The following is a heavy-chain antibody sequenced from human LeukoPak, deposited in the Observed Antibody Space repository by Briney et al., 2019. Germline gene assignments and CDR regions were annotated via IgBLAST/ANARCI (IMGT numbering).Heavy chain of an antibody. V-gene: IGHV1-18*01. CDR1: GYTFSSYG. CDR3: AFSRYYLQGSYYYMDV. D-gene: IGHD2/OR15-2a*01. J-gene: IGHJ6*03. Sequence: ASVKVSCKASGYTFSSYGISWVRQAPGQGLEWMGWISAYNGNTNYAQKLQGRVTMTTDTSTSTAYMELRSLRSDDTAVYYCAFSRYYLQGSYYYMDVWGKGTTVTVSS. CDR2: ISAYNGNT.